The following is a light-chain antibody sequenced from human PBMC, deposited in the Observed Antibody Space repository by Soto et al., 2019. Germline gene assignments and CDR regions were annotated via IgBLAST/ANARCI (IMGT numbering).Light chain of an antibody. J-gene: IGLJ2*01. CDR1: SSDVGGYNY. V-gene: IGLV2-14*03. CDR2: DVS. CDR3: SSFARSSTLV. Sequence: QSALTQPASVSASPGQSVSISCTGTSSDVGGYNYVSWYQHYPGKAPKLIIYDVSNRPSGISNRFSGSNSGNTASLTISGLQAEDEADYYCSSFARSSTLVFGGGTKLTVL.